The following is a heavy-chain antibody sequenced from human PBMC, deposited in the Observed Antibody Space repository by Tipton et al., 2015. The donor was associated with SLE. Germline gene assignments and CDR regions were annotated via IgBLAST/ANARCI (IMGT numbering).Heavy chain of an antibody. V-gene: IGHV4-39*01. D-gene: IGHD1-26*01. J-gene: IGHJ3*02. CDR1: GGSISSSSYY. CDR2: IYYSGST. Sequence: TLSLTCTVSGGSISSSSYYWGWIHQPPGKGLEWIGSIYYSGSTNYNPSLKSRVTISVDTSKNQFSLKLSSVTAADTAVYYCARAWGYSGSPDAFDIWGQGTMVTVSS. CDR3: ARAWGYSGSPDAFDI.